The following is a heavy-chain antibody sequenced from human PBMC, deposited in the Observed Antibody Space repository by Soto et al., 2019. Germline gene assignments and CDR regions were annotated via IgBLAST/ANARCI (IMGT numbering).Heavy chain of an antibody. CDR2: IYYSGST. CDR3: ARVQSSGYLIDY. V-gene: IGHV4-31*03. Sequence: SETLSLTCTASGGSISSGGYYWNWIRQHPGKGLEWIGYIYYSGSTYYNPSLKSRVTISVDTSKNQFSLKLSSVTAADTAVYYGARVQSSGYLIDYWGQGTLVTVSS. J-gene: IGHJ4*02. CDR1: GGSISSGGYY. D-gene: IGHD3-22*01.